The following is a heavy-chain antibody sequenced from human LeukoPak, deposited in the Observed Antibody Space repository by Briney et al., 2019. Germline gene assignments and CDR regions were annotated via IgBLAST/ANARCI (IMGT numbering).Heavy chain of an antibody. Sequence: TSETLSLTCTVSGYSISSGYYWGWIRQPPGKGLEWIGEINHSGSTNYNPSLKSRVTISVDTSKNQFSLKLSSVTAADTAVYYCANIAAAGSDYYYYYYMDVWGKGTTVTVSS. CDR2: INHSGST. CDR1: GYSISSGYY. J-gene: IGHJ6*03. V-gene: IGHV4-38-2*02. D-gene: IGHD6-13*01. CDR3: ANIAAAGSDYYYYYYMDV.